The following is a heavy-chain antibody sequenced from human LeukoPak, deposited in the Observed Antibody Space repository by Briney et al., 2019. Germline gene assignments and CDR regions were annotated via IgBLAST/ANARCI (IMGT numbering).Heavy chain of an antibody. J-gene: IGHJ4*02. CDR2: INHSGRT. Sequence: PSETLSLTCAVYGGSLRNYYWIWIRQPPVKGLEWIGEINHSGRTHYNPSLKSRVTISIDTSKNQFSLKLSSVTAADTAVYYCAIEAIVGAPRGDYWGQGTLVTVSS. D-gene: IGHD1-26*01. V-gene: IGHV4-34*01. CDR3: AIEAIVGAPRGDY. CDR1: GGSLRNYY.